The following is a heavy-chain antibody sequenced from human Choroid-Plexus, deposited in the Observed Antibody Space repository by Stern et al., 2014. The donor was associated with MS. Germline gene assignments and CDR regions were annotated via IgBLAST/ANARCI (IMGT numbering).Heavy chain of an antibody. CDR2: ISYDGSRK. J-gene: IGHJ4*02. V-gene: IGHV3-30*18. D-gene: IGHD2-8*02. CDR1: GFTFSTYG. Sequence: VQLVESGGGVVQPGRSLRLSCAASGFTFSTYGMHWVRQAPGKGLEAVAMISYDGSRKYYTDPAKGRFTSSRDDYKKTLYLQMNSLREEDTAGYYRAKDRLVRLVSGGSPVHYWGQGTLVTVSS. CDR3: AKDRLVRLVSGGSPVHY.